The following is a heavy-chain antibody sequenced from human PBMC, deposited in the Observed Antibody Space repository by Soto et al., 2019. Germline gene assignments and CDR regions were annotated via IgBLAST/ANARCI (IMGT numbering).Heavy chain of an antibody. CDR1: GGSISSNY. CDR3: ARYRREAVAGYTLDN. V-gene: IGHV4-59*01. J-gene: IGHJ4*02. CDR2: VYNSGST. D-gene: IGHD6-13*01. Sequence: SETLSLTCTVSGGSISSNYWTWNRQPPGKGLEWIGYVYNSGSTNYDPSLKSRVTISEDTSKSQFSLKVNSMTAADTAVYYCARYRREAVAGYTLDNWGQGSLVTVSS.